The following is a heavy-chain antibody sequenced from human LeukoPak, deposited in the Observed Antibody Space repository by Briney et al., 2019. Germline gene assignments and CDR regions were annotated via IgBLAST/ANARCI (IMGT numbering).Heavy chain of an antibody. CDR3: ARDGYGLNDAFDI. V-gene: IGHV4-30-4*08. CDR1: GGSISSRDYY. J-gene: IGHJ3*02. CDR2: IYYSGST. Sequence: PSETLSLTCAVSGGSISSRDYYWSWIRQPPGKGLEWIGYIYYSGSTYYNPSLKSRVTISVDTSKNQFSLKLSSVTAADTAVYYCARDGYGLNDAFDIWGQGTMVTVSS. D-gene: IGHD5-18*01.